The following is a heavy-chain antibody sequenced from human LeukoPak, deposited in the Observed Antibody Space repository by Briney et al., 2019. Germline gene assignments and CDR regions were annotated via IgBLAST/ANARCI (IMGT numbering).Heavy chain of an antibody. J-gene: IGHJ3*02. CDR3: ARDAGIYCSGGSCYHDAFDI. D-gene: IGHD2-15*01. V-gene: IGHV1-2*04. Sequence: ASVKVSCKASGYTFTGYYMHWVRQAPGQGLEWMGWINPNSGGTNYAQKFQGWVTMTRDTSISTAYMELSRLRSDDTAVYYCARDAGIYCSGGSCYHDAFDIWGQGTMVTVSS. CDR1: GYTFTGYY. CDR2: INPNSGGT.